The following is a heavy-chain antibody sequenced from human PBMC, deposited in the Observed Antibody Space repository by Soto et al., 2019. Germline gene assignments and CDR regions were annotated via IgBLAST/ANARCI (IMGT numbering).Heavy chain of an antibody. CDR2: LYWDDDK. J-gene: IGHJ4*01. V-gene: IGHV2-5*02. CDR3: AHAGDYDLLTFDH. CDR1: GFSLSTYHMG. D-gene: IGHD4-17*01. Sequence: QITLKESGPTLVRPAQPLTLTCDFSGFSLSTYHMGVAWIRQPPGTALEWLALLYWDDDKRYSPSLKDRLAISKDTSNNQVVLTITNIDPGDSATYFCAHAGDYDLLTFDHWGPGTLVTVSS.